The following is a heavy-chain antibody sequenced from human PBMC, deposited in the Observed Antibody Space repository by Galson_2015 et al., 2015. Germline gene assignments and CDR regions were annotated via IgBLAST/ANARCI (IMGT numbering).Heavy chain of an antibody. CDR2: ISWNSGRI. V-gene: IGHV3-9*01. CDR1: GFTFDDYA. CDR3: AKTVVAATLDTGFDP. D-gene: IGHD2-15*01. J-gene: IGHJ5*02. Sequence: SLRLSCAASGFTFDDYAMHWVRQAPGKGLEWVSGISWNSGRIGYADSVKGRFTISRDNAKNSLYLQMNSLRAEDTALYYCAKTVVAATLDTGFDPWGQGTLVTVSS.